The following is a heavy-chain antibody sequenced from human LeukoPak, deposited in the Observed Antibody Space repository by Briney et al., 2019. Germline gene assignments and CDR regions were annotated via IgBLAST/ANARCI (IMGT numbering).Heavy chain of an antibody. D-gene: IGHD3-16*02. J-gene: IGHJ4*02. CDR1: GFTFSSYT. Sequence: PGGSLRLSCAASGFTFSSYTMNWVRQAPGKGLEWVSAISDGSRNTHYANSVKGRFTISRDNAKNSLFLQMNSLRDKDTAVYYCARGLRYSISPFDYWGQGTLVTVSS. CDR2: ISDGSRNT. CDR3: ARGLRYSISPFDY. V-gene: IGHV3-21*01.